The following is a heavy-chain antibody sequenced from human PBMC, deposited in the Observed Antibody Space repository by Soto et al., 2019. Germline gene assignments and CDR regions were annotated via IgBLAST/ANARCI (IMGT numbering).Heavy chain of an antibody. D-gene: IGHD3-3*01. J-gene: IGHJ4*02. CDR2: ISAYNGNT. CDR1: GYTFTSYG. V-gene: IGHV1-18*01. Sequence: QVQLVQSGAEVKKPGASVKVSCKASGYTFTSYGISWVRQAPGQGLEWMGWISAYNGNTSYEQKLQGRVTLTTYTSTSTAYMELRRLSSDNTAVYYCARIWTLYDFWSGYYRVFDYRGQGTLVTVSS. CDR3: ARIWTLYDFWSGYYRVFDY.